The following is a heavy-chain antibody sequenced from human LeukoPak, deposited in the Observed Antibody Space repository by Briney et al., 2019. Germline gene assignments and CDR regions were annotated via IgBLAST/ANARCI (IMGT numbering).Heavy chain of an antibody. J-gene: IGHJ5*02. V-gene: IGHV4-59*08. CDR1: SGSISGYY. Sequence: SETLSLTCTVSSGSISGYYWSWIRQPPGKGLEWIGYIYYGGSARYNSSLMSRVTISVDPSKNQFSLKLSTVTAADTAVYYCCSRPSTLNWFDPWGQGSLVTVSS. CDR3: CSRPSTLNWFDP. CDR2: IYYGGSA. D-gene: IGHD2-2*01.